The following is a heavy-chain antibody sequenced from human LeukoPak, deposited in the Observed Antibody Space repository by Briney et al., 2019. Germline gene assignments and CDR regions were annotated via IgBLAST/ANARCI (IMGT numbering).Heavy chain of an antibody. CDR3: ARDYTSYRSYYYYYMDV. D-gene: IGHD2-2*01. CDR2: IIPILGIA. J-gene: IGHJ6*03. V-gene: IGHV1-69*04. Sequence: GASVKVSCKASGGTFSSYTISWVRQAPGQGLEWMRRIIPILGIANYAQKFQGRVTITADKSTSTAYMELSSLRSEDTAVYYCARDYTSYRSYYYYYMDVWGKGGTVTVSS. CDR1: GGTFSSYT.